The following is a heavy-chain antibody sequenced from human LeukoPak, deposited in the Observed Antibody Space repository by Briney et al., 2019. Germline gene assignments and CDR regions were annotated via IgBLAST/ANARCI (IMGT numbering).Heavy chain of an antibody. J-gene: IGHJ4*02. CDR3: ARGVYDILTGYYEIDY. D-gene: IGHD3-9*01. CDR1: GYTFTSYD. V-gene: IGHV1-2*02. Sequence: ASVKVSCKASGYTFTSYDINWVRQATGQGLEWMGWINPNSGGTNYAQKFQGRVTMTRDTSISTAYMELSRLRSDDTAVYYCARGVYDILTGYYEIDYWGQGTLVTVSP. CDR2: INPNSGGT.